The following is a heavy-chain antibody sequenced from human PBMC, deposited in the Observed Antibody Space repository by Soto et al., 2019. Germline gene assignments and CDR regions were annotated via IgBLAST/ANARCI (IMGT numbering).Heavy chain of an antibody. Sequence: GGPMRLSCAASAVTSSSYAMSWVRQAPGKGLELVSAISGSGGSTYYAYSVKGRFTISRDNSKNTLYLQMNSLRAEDTGVYYCAKGHEXFWSGYSTPSYYFDYWGQGTLLTVSS. J-gene: IGHJ4*02. D-gene: IGHD3-3*02. CDR3: AKGHEXFWSGYSTPSYYFDY. V-gene: IGHV3-23*01. CDR2: ISGSGGST. CDR1: AVTSSSYA.